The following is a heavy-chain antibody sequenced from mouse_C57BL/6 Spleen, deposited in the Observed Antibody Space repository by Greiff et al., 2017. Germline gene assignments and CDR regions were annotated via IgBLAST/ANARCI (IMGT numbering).Heavy chain of an antibody. CDR3: ARDSPSYYYGSSSYYFGY. CDR2: IYPGSGST. Sequence: QVQLQQPGAELVKPGASVKMSCKASGYTFTSYWITWVKQRPGQGLEWIGDIYPGSGSTTYNEKFKSKATLTVDTSSSTAYMQLSSLTSEDSAVYYCARDSPSYYYGSSSYYFGYWGQGTTLTVSS. CDR1: GYTFTSYW. D-gene: IGHD1-1*01. V-gene: IGHV1-55*01. J-gene: IGHJ2*01.